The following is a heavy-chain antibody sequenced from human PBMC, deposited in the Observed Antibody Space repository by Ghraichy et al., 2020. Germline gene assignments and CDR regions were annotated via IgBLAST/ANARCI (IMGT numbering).Heavy chain of an antibody. CDR1: GGSFSGYY. D-gene: IGHD4-23*01. CDR2: INHSGST. V-gene: IGHV4-34*01. CDR3: ARATVVTSGTDY. Sequence: SETLSLTCAVYGGSFSGYYWSWIRQPPGKGLEWIGEINHSGSTNYNPSLKSRVTISVDTSKNQFSLKLSSVTAADTAVYYCARATVVTSGTDYWGQGTLVTVSS. J-gene: IGHJ4*02.